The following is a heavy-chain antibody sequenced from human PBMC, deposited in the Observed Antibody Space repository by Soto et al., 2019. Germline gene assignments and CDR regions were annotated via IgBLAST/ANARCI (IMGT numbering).Heavy chain of an antibody. CDR1: GGTFSSYT. Sequence: QVQLVQSGAEVKKPGSSVKVSCKSSGGTFSSYTISWVRQAPGQGLEWMGRIIPILGIANYAQKFQGRVTITADKSTSTAYMELSSLRSEDTAVYYCQVFWFGDPDEKTNYWGQGTLVTVSS. D-gene: IGHD3-10*01. V-gene: IGHV1-69*02. CDR2: IIPILGIA. CDR3: QVFWFGDPDEKTNY. J-gene: IGHJ4*02.